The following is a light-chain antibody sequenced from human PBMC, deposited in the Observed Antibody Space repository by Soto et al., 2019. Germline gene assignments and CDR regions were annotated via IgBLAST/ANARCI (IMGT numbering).Light chain of an antibody. CDR2: QDT. J-gene: IGLJ2*01. Sequence: SSELTQPPSVSVSPGQRANITCSGDKLGDKYAYWYQQRPGQSPVLVIYQDTKRPSGIPERFSGSNSGNTATLTISGTQSMDEADYYCQAWDTTTVVFGGGTKLTVL. V-gene: IGLV3-1*01. CDR3: QAWDTTTVV. CDR1: KLGDKY.